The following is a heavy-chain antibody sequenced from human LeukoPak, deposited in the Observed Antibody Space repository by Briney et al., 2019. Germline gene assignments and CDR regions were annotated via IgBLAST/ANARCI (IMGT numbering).Heavy chain of an antibody. CDR3: ARLIEVGGYFDWLPHDY. D-gene: IGHD3-9*01. Sequence: WASVKVSCKASGGTFSSYAISWVRQAPGQGLEWMGGIIPIFATANYAQKFQGRVTITADESTSTAYMELSSLRSEDTAVYYCARLIEVGGYFDWLPHDYWGQGTLVTVSS. J-gene: IGHJ4*02. CDR2: IIPIFATA. CDR1: GGTFSSYA. V-gene: IGHV1-69*01.